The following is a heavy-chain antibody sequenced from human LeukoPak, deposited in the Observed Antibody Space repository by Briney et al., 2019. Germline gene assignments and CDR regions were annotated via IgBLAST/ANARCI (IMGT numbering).Heavy chain of an antibody. D-gene: IGHD1-14*01. CDR1: GGSFSGYY. V-gene: IGHV4-34*01. Sequence: SETLSLTCAVYGGSFSGYYWSWIRQPPGKGLEWIGEINHSGSTNYNPSLKSRVTISVDTSKNQFSLKLSSVTAADTAVYYCARQGRRVPTGYWGQGTLVTVSS. CDR3: ARQGRRVPTGY. J-gene: IGHJ4*02. CDR2: INHSGST.